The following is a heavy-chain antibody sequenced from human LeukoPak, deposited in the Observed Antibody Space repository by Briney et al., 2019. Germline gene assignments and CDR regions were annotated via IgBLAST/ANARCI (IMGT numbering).Heavy chain of an antibody. CDR2: IKQDGSEK. CDR1: GFTFSSYS. V-gene: IGHV3-7*01. CDR3: TRSGYCSGGSCYSDFDH. D-gene: IGHD2-15*01. Sequence: GGSLRLSCAASGFTFSSYSMNWVRQAPGKGLEWVANIKQDGSEKYYVDSVKGRFTISRDNGKNSLYLQMNSLRAEDTAVYYCTRSGYCSGGSCYSDFDHWGQGTLVAVSS. J-gene: IGHJ4*02.